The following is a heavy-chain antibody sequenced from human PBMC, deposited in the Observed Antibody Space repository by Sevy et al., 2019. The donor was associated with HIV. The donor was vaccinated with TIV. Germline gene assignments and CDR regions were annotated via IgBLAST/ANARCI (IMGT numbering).Heavy chain of an antibody. J-gene: IGHJ4*02. Sequence: GGSLRLSCVASGFTFRSHAMHWVRQAPGKGLEWVAVISFNGNTQYYAHSVKGRFTISRDNSKNTLFLQMNSLRSEDTAMYYCAREAGYSTNWAPGNYWGQGTLVTVSS. CDR1: GFTFRSHA. D-gene: IGHD2-8*01. CDR3: AREAGYSTNWAPGNY. CDR2: ISFNGNTQ. V-gene: IGHV3-30-3*01.